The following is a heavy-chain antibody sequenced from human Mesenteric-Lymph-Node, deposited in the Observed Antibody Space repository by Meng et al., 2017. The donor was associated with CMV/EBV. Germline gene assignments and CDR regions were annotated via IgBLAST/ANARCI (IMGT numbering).Heavy chain of an antibody. J-gene: IGHJ4*02. D-gene: IGHD6-6*01. CDR2: ISGNGDTR. CDR1: GFIFRDYY. Sequence: SGFIFRDYYMSWIRQAPGKGLEWISYISGNGDTRYYTDSVKGRFTISRDNAKNSLYLQVSSLRAEDTAVYYCARVDAGLRAEYNFDYWGQGTLVTVSS. CDR3: ARVDAGLRAEYNFDY. V-gene: IGHV3-11*01.